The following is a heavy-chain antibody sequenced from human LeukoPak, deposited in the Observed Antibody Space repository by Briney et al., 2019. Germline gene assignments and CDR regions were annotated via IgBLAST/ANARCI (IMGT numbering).Heavy chain of an antibody. CDR1: GFTFSGSA. D-gene: IGHD1-26*01. CDR2: IRSKANSYAT. Sequence: HPGGSLRLSCAASGFTFSGSAMHWVRQASGKGLEWVGRIRSKANSYATAYAASVKGRFTISRDDSKNTAYLQMNSLKTEDTAVYYCAKDPDGYSGSLSSFSAHWGQGTLVTVSS. J-gene: IGHJ1*01. V-gene: IGHV3-73*01. CDR3: AKDPDGYSGSLSSFSAH.